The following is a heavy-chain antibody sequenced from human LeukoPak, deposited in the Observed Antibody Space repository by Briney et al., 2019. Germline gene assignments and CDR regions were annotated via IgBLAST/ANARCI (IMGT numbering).Heavy chain of an antibody. CDR1: GFTFSSYW. Sequence: GGSLRLSCAASGFTFSSYWMHWVRQALGKGLVWVSRINGDGSSTTYADAVKGRFTISRDNAKNTLYLQMSSLRAEDTAVYYCARRGLVPAFDIWGQGTMVTVAS. CDR3: ARRGLVPAFDI. CDR2: INGDGSST. J-gene: IGHJ3*02. D-gene: IGHD2-2*01. V-gene: IGHV3-74*01.